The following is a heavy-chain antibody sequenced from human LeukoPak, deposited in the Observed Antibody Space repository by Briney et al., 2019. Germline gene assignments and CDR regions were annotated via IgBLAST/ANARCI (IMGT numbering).Heavy chain of an antibody. CDR1: GFTFSSYW. D-gene: IGHD6-19*01. J-gene: IGHJ2*01. CDR3: ARESGRSVWYVWSSGWYVDL. V-gene: IGHV3-7*01. Sequence: GGSLRLSCAASGFTFSSYWMSWVRQAPGKGLEWVANIKQDGSEKYYVDSVKGRFTISRNNAKNSLYLQMNSLRAEDTAVYYCARESGRSVWYVWSSGWYVDLWGRGTLVTVSS. CDR2: IKQDGSEK.